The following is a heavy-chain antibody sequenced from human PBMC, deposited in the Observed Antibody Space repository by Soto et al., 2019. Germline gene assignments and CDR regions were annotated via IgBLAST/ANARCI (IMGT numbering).Heavy chain of an antibody. D-gene: IGHD2-15*01. CDR2: LVVGTGNT. CDR3: ATGAYCSGGSCSDYYYYYYGMDL. Sequence: GAAVKVSCKTSGCTFRSSAVQWVRQARGQRLEWIGWLVVGTGNTNYAQKFQQRVTISSDRSTNTVSMELSSLTSEDTAVYYCATGAYCSGGSCSDYYYYYYGMDLWGQGTTVTVSS. V-gene: IGHV1-58*01. J-gene: IGHJ6*02. CDR1: GCTFRSSA.